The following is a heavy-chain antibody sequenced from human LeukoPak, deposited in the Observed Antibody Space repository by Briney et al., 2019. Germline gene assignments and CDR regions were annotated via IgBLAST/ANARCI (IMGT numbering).Heavy chain of an antibody. D-gene: IGHD2-2*01. CDR1: GGTFSSYA. CDR3: ARVVVPAGIRRFDP. CDR2: IIPIFGTA. V-gene: IGHV1-69*13. J-gene: IGHJ5*02. Sequence: ASVKVSCKASGGTFSSYAISWVRQAPGQGLEWMGGIIPIFGTANYAQKFQGRVTITADESTSTAYMELSSLRSEDTAVYYCARVVVPAGIRRFDPWGQGTLVTVTS.